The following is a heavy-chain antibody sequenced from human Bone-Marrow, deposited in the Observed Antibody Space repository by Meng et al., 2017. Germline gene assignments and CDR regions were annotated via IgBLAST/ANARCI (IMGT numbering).Heavy chain of an antibody. CDR3: ASPLLYGDYVYGMDV. J-gene: IGHJ6*02. CDR2: INPNSGGT. Sequence: ASVKVSCKASGYTFTGYYMHWVRQAPGQGLEWMGRINPNSGGTNYAQKFQGRVTMTRDTSISTAYMELSRLRSDDTAMYYCASPLLYGDYVYGMDVWGQGTTVTVSS. D-gene: IGHD4-17*01. CDR1: GYTFTGYY. V-gene: IGHV1-2*06.